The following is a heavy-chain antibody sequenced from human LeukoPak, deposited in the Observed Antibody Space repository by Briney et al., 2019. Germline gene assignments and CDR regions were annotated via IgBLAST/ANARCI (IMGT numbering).Heavy chain of an antibody. V-gene: IGHV4-59*01. CDR1: GGSISSYY. Sequence: SETLSLTCSVSGGSISSYYWNWIRQTPGKGLEWIGYIYYSGRTKYNPSLKSRVTISIDTSKNQFPLTLSSVTTADAAVYYCARGQKYRNGYTVTELGSGYFAYWGQGTLVTVSS. J-gene: IGHJ4*02. CDR3: ARGQKYRNGYTVTELGSGYFAY. D-gene: IGHD5-18*01. CDR2: IYYSGRT.